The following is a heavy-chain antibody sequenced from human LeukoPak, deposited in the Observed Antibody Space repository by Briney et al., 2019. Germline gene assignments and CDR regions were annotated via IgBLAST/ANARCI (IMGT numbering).Heavy chain of an antibody. Sequence: KTSETLSLTCAVSGGSISSGGYSWSWIRQPPGKCLEWIGYIYHSGSTYYNPSLKSRVTISVDRSKNQFSLKLSSVTAADTAVYYCARYSYGYGDAFDIWGQGTMVTVSS. CDR1: GGSISSGGYS. CDR2: IYHSGST. J-gene: IGHJ3*02. CDR3: ARYSYGYGDAFDI. V-gene: IGHV4-30-2*01. D-gene: IGHD5-18*01.